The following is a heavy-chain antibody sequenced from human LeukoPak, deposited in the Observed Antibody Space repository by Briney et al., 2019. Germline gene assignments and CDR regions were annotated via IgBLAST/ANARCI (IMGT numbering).Heavy chain of an antibody. CDR3: ARVTGYMIEDYFDY. Sequence: PSQTLSLTCTVSGCSISSGYYYWSWIRQPAGKGLEWIGRIYNSGSTNYNPSLKSRVTISVDTSKNQFSLKLSTVTAADTAVYYCARVTGYMIEDYFDYWGQGTLVTVSS. D-gene: IGHD3-22*01. V-gene: IGHV4-61*02. CDR1: GCSISSGYYY. J-gene: IGHJ4*02. CDR2: IYNSGST.